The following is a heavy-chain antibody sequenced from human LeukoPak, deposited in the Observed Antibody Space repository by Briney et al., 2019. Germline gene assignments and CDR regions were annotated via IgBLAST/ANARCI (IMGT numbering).Heavy chain of an antibody. V-gene: IGHV1-18*01. CDR3: ARDAYYYGSGTAQEDY. J-gene: IGHJ4*02. D-gene: IGHD3-10*01. Sequence: ASVKVSCKASGYTFTSYGISWVRQAPGQGLEWMGWISAYNGNTNHAQKLQGRVTMTTDTSTSTAYMELRSLRSDDTAVYYCARDAYYYGSGTAQEDYWGQGTLVTVSS. CDR2: ISAYNGNT. CDR1: GYTFTSYG.